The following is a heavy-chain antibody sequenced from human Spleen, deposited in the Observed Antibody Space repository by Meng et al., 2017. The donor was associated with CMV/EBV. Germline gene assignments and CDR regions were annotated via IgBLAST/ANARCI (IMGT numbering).Heavy chain of an antibody. CDR3: ARELFYYYGSGSYYNIPIRWFDP. Sequence: SETLSLTCTVSGDSISSYYWSWIRQPPGKGLEWIGYIYYSGRTNYNPSLKSRVTISVDTSKNQFSLKLSSVTAADTAVYYCARELFYYYGSGSYYNIPIRWFDPWGQGTLVTVSS. CDR2: IYYSGRT. V-gene: IGHV4-59*12. J-gene: IGHJ5*02. D-gene: IGHD3-10*01. CDR1: GDSISSYY.